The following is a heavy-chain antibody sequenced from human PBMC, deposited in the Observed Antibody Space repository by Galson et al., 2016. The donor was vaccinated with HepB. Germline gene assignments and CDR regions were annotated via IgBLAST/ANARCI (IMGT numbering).Heavy chain of an antibody. CDR2: INHSGNT. V-gene: IGHV4-34*01. J-gene: IGHJ6*02. CDR1: GGSFSGFH. Sequence: ETLSLTCAVYGGSFSGFHWTWIRQAPGRGLEWLGEINHSGNTNYDPSLPSRVTVSVDTSNNRFSLSLSSVTAADSGIYYCARGAVGYCSSSTCYNYYYGLDVWGQGTTVSVSS. CDR3: ARGAVGYCSSSTCYNYYYGLDV. D-gene: IGHD2-2*02.